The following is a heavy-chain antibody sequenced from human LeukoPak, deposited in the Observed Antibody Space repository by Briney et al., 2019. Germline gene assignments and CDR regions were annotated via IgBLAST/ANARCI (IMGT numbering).Heavy chain of an antibody. CDR3: AREGWWSQFDY. Sequence: SETLSLTCTVSGGSISSYYWSWIRQPPGKGLEWIGYIYYSGSTNYNPSLKSRVTISVDTSKNQFSLKLSSVTAADTAVYHCAREGWWSQFDYWGQGTLVTVSS. V-gene: IGHV4-59*01. CDR2: IYYSGST. CDR1: GGSISSYY. D-gene: IGHD2-15*01. J-gene: IGHJ4*02.